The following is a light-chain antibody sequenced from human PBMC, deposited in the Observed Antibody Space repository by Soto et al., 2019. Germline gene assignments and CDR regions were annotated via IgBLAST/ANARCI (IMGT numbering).Light chain of an antibody. CDR1: QDISNY. J-gene: IGKJ1*01. V-gene: IGKV1-33*01. Sequence: RMTKSPSSVSASVGDRVTITCQASQDISNYLNWYQQKPGKAPKLLIYDASNLETGVPDRFSGSGSGTDFTLTISSLQAEDVAVYCCQQYYSTLRTFGQGTKVDIK. CDR2: DAS. CDR3: QQYYSTLRT.